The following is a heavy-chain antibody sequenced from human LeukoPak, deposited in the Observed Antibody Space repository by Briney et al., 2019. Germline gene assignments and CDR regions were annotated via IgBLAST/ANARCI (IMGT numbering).Heavy chain of an antibody. Sequence: PGGSLRLSCAASGFTFSSYGMHWVRQAPGKGLEWVAFIRYDGSNKYYADSVKGRFTMSRDNSKNTLYLQMNSLRAEDTAVYYCAKDDIDAFDIWGQGTMVTVSS. J-gene: IGHJ3*02. CDR3: AKDDIDAFDI. CDR1: GFTFSSYG. CDR2: IRYDGSNK. V-gene: IGHV3-30*02.